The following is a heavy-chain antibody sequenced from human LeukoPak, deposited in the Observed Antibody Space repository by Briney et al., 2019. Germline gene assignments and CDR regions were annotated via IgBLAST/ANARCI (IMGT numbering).Heavy chain of an antibody. D-gene: IGHD1-7*01. CDR3: VRSGTSASFDY. Sequence: GGSLRLSCAASGFTLSSYWMSWVRQAPGKGLEWVANIKKDGSEKWYVDSVEGRFTLSRDHAKTSMYLQMNRLRVADTAVYYCVRSGTSASFDYWGKGTLVTVSS. CDR2: IKKDGSEK. V-gene: IGHV3-7*01. CDR1: GFTLSSYW. J-gene: IGHJ4*02.